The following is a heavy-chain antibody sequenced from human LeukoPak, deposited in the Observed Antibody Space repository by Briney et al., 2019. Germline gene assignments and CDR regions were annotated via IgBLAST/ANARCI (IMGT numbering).Heavy chain of an antibody. CDR1: GFTYCNCA. CDR2: ITSSGGTT. J-gene: IGHJ5*02. V-gene: IGHV3-23*01. Sequence: GGSLILSCAASGFTYCNCAMYWIRQAPGKGLEWVAAITSSGGTTYYADSVKGRFSISRDNSNNTLYLQMDSLRAEDTAVYYCAKAAYSTWFDPWGQGTLVTVSS. CDR3: AKAAYSTWFDP. D-gene: IGHD2-15*01.